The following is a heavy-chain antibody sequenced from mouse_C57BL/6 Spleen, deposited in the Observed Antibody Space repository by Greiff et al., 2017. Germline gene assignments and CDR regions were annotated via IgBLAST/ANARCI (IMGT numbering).Heavy chain of an antibody. J-gene: IGHJ2*01. V-gene: IGHV1-15*01. CDR2: IDPETGGT. Sequence: QVQLQQSGAELVRPGASVTLSCKASGYTFTDYEMHWVKQTPVHGLEWIGAIDPETGGTAYNQKFKGKAILTADKSSSTAYMDLRSLTSEDSAVYYCTIGSSYVDYWGKGTTLTVSS. CDR1: GYTFTDYE. D-gene: IGHD1-1*01. CDR3: TIGSSYVDY.